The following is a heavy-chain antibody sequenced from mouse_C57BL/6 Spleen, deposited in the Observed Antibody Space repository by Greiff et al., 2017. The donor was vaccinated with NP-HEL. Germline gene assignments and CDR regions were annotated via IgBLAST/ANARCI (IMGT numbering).Heavy chain of an antibody. V-gene: IGHV2-2*01. J-gene: IGHJ4*01. CDR1: GFPLTSYG. Sequence: VQLQQSGPGLVQPSQSLSIICTVFGFPLTSYGVHWVRQSPGKGPEWLGVIWSGGSTDYNAAFISRLSISKDNSKSQVFFKMNSLQADDTAIYYCARLRYAMDYWGQGTSVTVSS. CDR2: IWSGGST. D-gene: IGHD1-1*01. CDR3: ARLRYAMDY.